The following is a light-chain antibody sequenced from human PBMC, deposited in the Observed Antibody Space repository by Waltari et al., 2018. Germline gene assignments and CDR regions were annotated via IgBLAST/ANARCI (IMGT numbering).Light chain of an antibody. Sequence: QPASVSGSPGQSITISCTGTSSDVGGYNFVSWYQQEPGKAPKVMIFDVSKRPSGVSDRFSGSKSGNTASLTISGLQAEDEADYYCSSYTGGSTFVLFGGGTKLTVL. CDR1: SSDVGGYNF. CDR2: DVS. J-gene: IGLJ2*01. CDR3: SSYTGGSTFVL. V-gene: IGLV2-14*01.